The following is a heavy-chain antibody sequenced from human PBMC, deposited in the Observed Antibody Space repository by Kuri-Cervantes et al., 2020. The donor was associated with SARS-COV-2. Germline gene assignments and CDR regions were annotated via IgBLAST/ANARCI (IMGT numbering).Heavy chain of an antibody. D-gene: IGHD2-2*01. CDR1: GYTFSSYG. V-gene: IGHV1-18*01. J-gene: IGHJ5*02. CDR2: ISAYNGNT. CDR3: ARDDSPPYCSSTSCYLNWFDP. Sequence: SVKVSCKASGYTFSSYGISWVRQAPGQGLEWMGWISAYNGNTNYAQKLQGRVTMTTDTSTSTAYMELRSLRSDDTAVYYCARDDSPPYCSSTSCYLNWFDPWGQGTLVTVSS.